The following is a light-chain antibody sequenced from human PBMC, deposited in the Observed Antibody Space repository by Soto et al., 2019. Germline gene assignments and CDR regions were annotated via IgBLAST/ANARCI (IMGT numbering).Light chain of an antibody. CDR2: DAS. Sequence: DIVLTQSPATLSLSPGERATLSCRASQSVSSYLAWYQQKPGQVPRLLIDDASSMATGIPARFSGSGSGTDFTLTSSSRDPEDFAVYFCQQRSNWPVTFGQGTRVEIK. V-gene: IGKV3-11*01. CDR3: QQRSNWPVT. CDR1: QSVSSY. J-gene: IGKJ1*01.